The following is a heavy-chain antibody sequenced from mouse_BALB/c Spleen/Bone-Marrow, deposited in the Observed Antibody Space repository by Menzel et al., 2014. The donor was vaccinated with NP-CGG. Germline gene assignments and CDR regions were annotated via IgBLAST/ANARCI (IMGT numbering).Heavy chain of an antibody. V-gene: IGHV7-3*02. CDR1: GFTFTDYY. J-gene: IGHJ2*01. CDR3: ARDRGLSFFDD. CDR2: IRNKANGYTT. Sequence: DVMLVESGGGLVQPGGSLRLSCATSGFTFTDYYMSWVRQPPGKALEWLGFIRNKANGYTTEYSASVKGRFTISRDNSQSILYLQMNTQRAEDSATYYCARDRGLSFFDDWGQGTPLTVSS. D-gene: IGHD2-4*01.